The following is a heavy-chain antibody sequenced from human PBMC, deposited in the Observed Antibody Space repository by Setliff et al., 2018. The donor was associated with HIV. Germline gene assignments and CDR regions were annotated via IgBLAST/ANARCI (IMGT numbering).Heavy chain of an antibody. V-gene: IGHV1-69*13. CDR3: AKDSEFFPVPDRSGYMDY. Sequence: SVKVSCKASGGTFSVYGVSWLRQAPEQGLEWVGGIITMFGTVKYAQKFQGRVRITADEVTNIAYMDLSGLRYEDTAVYYCAKDSEFFPVPDRSGYMDYWGQGTPVTVSS. J-gene: IGHJ4*02. D-gene: IGHD5-12*01. CDR2: IITMFGTV. CDR1: GGTFSVYG.